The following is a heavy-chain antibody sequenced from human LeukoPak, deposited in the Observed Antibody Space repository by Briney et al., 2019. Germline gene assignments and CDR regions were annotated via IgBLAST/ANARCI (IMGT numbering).Heavy chain of an antibody. CDR1: GFIFSTYS. J-gene: IGHJ4*02. CDR3: ARQSRPGYFDY. CDR2: INSSSSTI. Sequence: PGGSLRLSCEASGFIFSTYSMNWVRQAPGKGLEWVSYINSSSSTIYYADSVKGRFTISRDNAKNSLSLQMNSLRAEDTAVFYCARQSRPGYFDYWGQGTLVTVSS. V-gene: IGHV3-48*01.